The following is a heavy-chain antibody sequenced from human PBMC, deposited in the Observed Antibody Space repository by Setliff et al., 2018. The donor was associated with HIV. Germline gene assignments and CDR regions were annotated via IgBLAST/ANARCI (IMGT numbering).Heavy chain of an antibody. CDR3: ARMGYSSGWPIDY. V-gene: IGHV4-39*02. CDR2: IFHSGSS. J-gene: IGHJ4*02. D-gene: IGHD6-19*01. Sequence: TLSLTCSVSGGSISGSGYYWGWIRQPPGKGLEWIGSIFHSGSSYYNPSLKSRVTISVDTSKNHFSLKLRSVTAADTAVYYCARMGYSSGWPIDYWGQGTLVTVSS. CDR1: GGSISGSGYY.